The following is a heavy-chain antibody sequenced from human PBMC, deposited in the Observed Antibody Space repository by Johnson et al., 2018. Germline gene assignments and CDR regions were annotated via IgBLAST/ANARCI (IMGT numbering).Heavy chain of an antibody. J-gene: IGHJ3*01. D-gene: IGHD3-10*01. CDR1: GSTFSNYA. CDR3: ARGRYRSGSGDAFDV. V-gene: IGHV3-23*04. Sequence: EAQLVQSGGGLVQPGGTLRLSCTASGSTFSNYAMCWVRQAPGKGLEWVAAVGSMTYYAHPVTGRFPISRDNSKHTVLLQMNSLRAEDPAVYYCARGRYRSGSGDAFDVWGQGTMVTVSS. CDR2: VGSMT.